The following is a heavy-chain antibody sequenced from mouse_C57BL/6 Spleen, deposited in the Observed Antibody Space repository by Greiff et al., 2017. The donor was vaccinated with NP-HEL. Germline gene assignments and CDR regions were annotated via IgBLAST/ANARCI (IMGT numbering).Heavy chain of an antibody. CDR2: IFPGSGST. D-gene: IGHD1-1*01. J-gene: IGHJ4*01. Sequence: QVQLQQSGPELVKPGASVKISCKASGYTFTDYYINWVKQRPGQGLEWIGWIFPGSGSTYYNEKFKGKATLTVDKSSSTAYMLLSSLTSEDSAVYFCAKFPNYYGSSYAMDYWGQGTSVTVSS. CDR1: GYTFTDYY. CDR3: AKFPNYYGSSYAMDY. V-gene: IGHV1-75*01.